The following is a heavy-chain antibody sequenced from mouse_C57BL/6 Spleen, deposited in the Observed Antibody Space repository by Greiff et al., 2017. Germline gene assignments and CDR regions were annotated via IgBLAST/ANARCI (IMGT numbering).Heavy chain of an antibody. D-gene: IGHD1-1*01. CDR1: GFTFSDAW. J-gene: IGHJ2*01. V-gene: IGHV6-6*01. Sequence: EVNLVESGGGLVQPGGSMKLSCAASGFTFSDAWMDWVRQSPEKGLEWVAEIRNKANNHATYYAESVKGRFTISRDDSKSSVYLQMNSLRAEDTGIYYCTRSFITTVVATPFDYWGQGTTLTVSS. CDR3: TRSFITTVVATPFDY. CDR2: IRNKANNHAT.